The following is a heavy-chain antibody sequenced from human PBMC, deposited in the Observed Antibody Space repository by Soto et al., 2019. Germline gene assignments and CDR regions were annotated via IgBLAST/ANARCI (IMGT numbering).Heavy chain of an antibody. CDR1: GGTFSSYA. D-gene: IGHD5-18*01. Sequence: QVQLVQSGAEVKKPGSSVKVSCKASGGTFSSYAINWVRQAPGQGLEWMGGIIPVFGTGIYAQKFQGRVTITADKSTNTAYMELSSLRSEDTAVYFCARVSATGGYTYGLDYWGQGTLVTVSS. CDR3: ARVSATGGYTYGLDY. J-gene: IGHJ4*02. CDR2: IIPVFGTG. V-gene: IGHV1-69*06.